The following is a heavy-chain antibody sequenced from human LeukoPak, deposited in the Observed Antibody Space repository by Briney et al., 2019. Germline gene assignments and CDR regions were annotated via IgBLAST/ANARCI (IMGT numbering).Heavy chain of an antibody. J-gene: IGHJ4*02. V-gene: IGHV3-30*02. CDR3: AKDHGSSDWYYFDY. Sequence: GGSLRLSCAASGFTFSSYAMHWVRQAPGKGLEWVAFIHYDGSNNYYADSVKGRFTISRDNSKNTPYLQMNTLRADDTAVYYCAKDHGSSDWYYFDYWGQGTLVTVSS. CDR1: GFTFSSYA. D-gene: IGHD6-13*01. CDR2: IHYDGSNN.